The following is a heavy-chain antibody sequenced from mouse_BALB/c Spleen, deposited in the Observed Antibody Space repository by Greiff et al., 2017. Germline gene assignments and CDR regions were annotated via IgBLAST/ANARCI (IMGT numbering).Heavy chain of an antibody. D-gene: IGHD2-4*01. V-gene: IGHV1-12*01. CDR2: IYTGNGNT. CDR1: GYTITSYN. J-gene: IGHJ3*01. CDR3: PRPSTMTTSRDWFAH. Sequence: QGQLQQPGGELVKSGASVKMSSKASGYTITSYNMYWVKQTPGQGVEWIGAIYTGNGNTSYNQKFKGQATLTADKSSSTAYMQLNSLTSEDSAVYYFPRPSTMTTSRDWFAHWGQGTLGTVSA.